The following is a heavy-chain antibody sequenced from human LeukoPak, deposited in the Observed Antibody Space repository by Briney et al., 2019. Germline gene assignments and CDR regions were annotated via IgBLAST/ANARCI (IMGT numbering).Heavy chain of an antibody. Sequence: GGSLRPSCAASGFTFSSYGMHWVRQAPGKGLEWVAVIWYDGSNKYYADSVKGRFTISRDNSKNTLYLQMNSLRAEDTAVYYCARAQDGYNYYFDYWGQGTLVTVSS. CDR3: ARAQDGYNYYFDY. D-gene: IGHD5-24*01. V-gene: IGHV3-33*01. J-gene: IGHJ4*02. CDR2: IWYDGSNK. CDR1: GFTFSSYG.